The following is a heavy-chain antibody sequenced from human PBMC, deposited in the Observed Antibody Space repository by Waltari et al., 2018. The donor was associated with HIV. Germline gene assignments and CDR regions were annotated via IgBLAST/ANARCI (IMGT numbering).Heavy chain of an antibody. CDR2: IHSSSSPI. CDR3: ARGGLGGYYYGMDV. D-gene: IGHD1-26*01. J-gene: IGHJ6*02. V-gene: IGHV3-48*01. CDR1: QFTFSSYN. Sequence: EVQLVESGGGLVQPGGSLRVSCAASQFTFSSYNMNWVRQVPGKGLEWVSYIHSSSSPIYYADSVKGRFTISRDNAKNSLYLQMNSLRAEDTAVYYCARGGLGGYYYGMDVWGQGTTVTVSS.